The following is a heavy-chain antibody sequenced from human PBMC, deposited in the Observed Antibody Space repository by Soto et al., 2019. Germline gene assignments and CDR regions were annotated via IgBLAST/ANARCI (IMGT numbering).Heavy chain of an antibody. CDR1: GFTVSSNY. CDR2: ICSGGST. Sequence: GGSLRLSCAASGFTVSSNYMSWVRQAPGKGLEWVAVICSGGSTYYADSVKGRFTISRDNSKNTLYLQMNSLRAEDAAVYYCARGKHFDYWGQGTLVTVSS. CDR3: ARGKHFDY. J-gene: IGHJ4*02. V-gene: IGHV3-53*01.